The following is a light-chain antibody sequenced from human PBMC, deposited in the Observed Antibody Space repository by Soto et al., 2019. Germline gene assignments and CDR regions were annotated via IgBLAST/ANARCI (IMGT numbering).Light chain of an antibody. CDR3: GSYAGNNNYV. Sequence: QSVLTQPPSASGSPGQSVTFSCTGTSSDIGDYNYVSWYQQHPGKAPKLIIYEFTKRPSGVPAPFSGSKCGNPAPLTVSGIQADDEDNYYCGSYAGNNNYVFATGTKVTVL. CDR2: EFT. J-gene: IGLJ1*01. CDR1: SSDIGDYNY. V-gene: IGLV2-8*01.